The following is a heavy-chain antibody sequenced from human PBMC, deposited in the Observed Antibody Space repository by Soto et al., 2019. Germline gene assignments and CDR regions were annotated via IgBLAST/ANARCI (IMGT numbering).Heavy chain of an antibody. CDR2: IMPIFRPA. J-gene: IGHJ6*02. D-gene: IGHD1-1*01. CDR1: GGTFSTSA. CDR3: ARDNDRAQLGGNDYSIMDV. Sequence: QVQVVQSGAEVKKPGSSVKVSCKTSGGTFSTSAISWVRQAPGQGLEWMGGIMPIFRPADYAQKFQCRLTITADESASTGYLELSSLRSEDTAVYYCARDNDRAQLGGNDYSIMDVWGQGTTVTVTS. V-gene: IGHV1-69*12.